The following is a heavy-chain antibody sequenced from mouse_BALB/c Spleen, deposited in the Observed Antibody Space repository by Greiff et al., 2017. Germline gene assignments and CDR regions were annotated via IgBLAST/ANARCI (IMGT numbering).Heavy chain of an antibody. CDR2: ILPGSGST. V-gene: IGHV1-9*01. J-gene: IGHJ3*01. CDR1: GYTFSSYW. Sequence: QVQLKESGAELMKPGASVKISCKAIGYTFSSYWIEWVKQRPGHGLEWIGEILPGSGSTNYNEKFKGKATFTADTSSNTAYMQLSSLTSEDSAVYYCARSPYYRYDGFAYWGQGTLVTVSA. D-gene: IGHD2-14*01. CDR3: ARSPYYRYDGFAY.